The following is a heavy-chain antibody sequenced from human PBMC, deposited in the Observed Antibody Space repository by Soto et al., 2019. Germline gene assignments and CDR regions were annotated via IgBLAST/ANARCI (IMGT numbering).Heavy chain of an antibody. Sequence: GGSLRLSCSASGFTFNSYAMHWVRQAPGKGLEWVAVIYYDDSNKYYGDSVKGRFTISRDNSKNTLYLQMNSLRAEDTAVYYCARPVLLWDFGYWGQGTLVTVLL. CDR2: IYYDDSNK. D-gene: IGHD3-10*01. V-gene: IGHV3-33*01. CDR3: ARPVLLWDFGY. J-gene: IGHJ4*02. CDR1: GFTFNSYA.